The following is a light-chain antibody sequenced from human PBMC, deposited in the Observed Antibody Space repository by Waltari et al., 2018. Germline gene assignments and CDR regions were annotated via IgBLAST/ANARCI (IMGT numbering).Light chain of an antibody. Sequence: IVFTLSQGTLSLSPGEGDTLSCRASQSLSSSLAWYQQKPGQAPTLLIYVASTRATGIPDRFSGSGSGTDFSLTISSLEPEDFAIYFCQHYERLPATFGQGTKVEIK. CDR3: QHYERLPAT. J-gene: IGKJ1*01. CDR1: QSLSSS. V-gene: IGKV3-20*01. CDR2: VAS.